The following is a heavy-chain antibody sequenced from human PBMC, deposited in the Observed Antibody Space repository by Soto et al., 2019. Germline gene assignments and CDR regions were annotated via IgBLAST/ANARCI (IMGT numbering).Heavy chain of an antibody. CDR1: GFSLSTSGVG. J-gene: IGHJ4*02. CDR3: AHRDSSGYSDY. CDR2: IYWDDDK. D-gene: IGHD3-22*01. Sequence: QITLKESGPTLVKPTQTLTLTCTFSGFSLSTSGVGVGWIRQPPGKALEWLALIYWDDDKRYSPSLKSRLTITKDTSKNQVVLTMANMDRVDTATCYCAHRDSSGYSDYWGQGTLVTVSS. V-gene: IGHV2-5*02.